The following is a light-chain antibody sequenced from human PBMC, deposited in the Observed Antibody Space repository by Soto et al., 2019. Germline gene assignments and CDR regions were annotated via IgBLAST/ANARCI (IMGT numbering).Light chain of an antibody. J-gene: IGLJ3*02. Sequence: QSVLTQPASVSGSPGQSITISCTGASNDIGRYNYVSWFQHHPDKAPKLIIYEVSNRPSGVSHRFSGSKSGNTASLSISGLQSEDEADYYCSSYTSSSRWVFGGGTQLTVL. V-gene: IGLV2-14*01. CDR2: EVS. CDR3: SSYTSSSRWV. CDR1: SNDIGRYNY.